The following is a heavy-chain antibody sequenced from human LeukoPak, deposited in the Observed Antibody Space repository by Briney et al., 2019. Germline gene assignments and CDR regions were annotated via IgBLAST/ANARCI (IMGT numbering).Heavy chain of an antibody. CDR3: ARATGYSSGYHFGY. D-gene: IGHD6-19*01. J-gene: IGHJ4*02. CDR1: GYTFTGYY. V-gene: IGHV1-2*02. CDR2: INPNSGGT. Sequence: ASVKVSCKASGYTFTGYYLHWVRQAPGQRLEWMGWINPNSGGTNYVQKFQGRVTMTRDTSISTAYMELSRLRSDDTAVYYCARATGYSSGYHFGYWGQGTLVTVSS.